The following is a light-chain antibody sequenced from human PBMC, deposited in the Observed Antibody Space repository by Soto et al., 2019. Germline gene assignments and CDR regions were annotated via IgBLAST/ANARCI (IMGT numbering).Light chain of an antibody. CDR3: QQYKDWPPWT. Sequence: EIVMTQSPATLSVSPGERATLSCRASQSVNNKLAWYQQRPGQAPRLLIYDTSTRATGIPAKFSGSGSGTEFTLTISSLQPEDFAVYYCQQYKDWPPWTFGQGTKVEIK. CDR1: QSVNNK. CDR2: DTS. J-gene: IGKJ1*01. V-gene: IGKV3-15*01.